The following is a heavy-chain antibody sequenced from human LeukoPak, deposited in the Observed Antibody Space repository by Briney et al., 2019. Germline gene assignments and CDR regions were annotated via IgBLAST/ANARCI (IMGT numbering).Heavy chain of an antibody. CDR2: IS. D-gene: IGHD1-26*01. CDR1: GFTFSSYS. V-gene: IGHV3-21*04. J-gene: IGHJ3*02. Sequence: PGGSLRLSCAACGFTFSSYSMNWVRQAPGKGLEWVSSISYAGSVKGRFTISRDNAKNSVYLQMNSLRAEDTAVYYCARASSGTQDAFDIWGQGTMVTVSS. CDR3: ARASSGTQDAFDI.